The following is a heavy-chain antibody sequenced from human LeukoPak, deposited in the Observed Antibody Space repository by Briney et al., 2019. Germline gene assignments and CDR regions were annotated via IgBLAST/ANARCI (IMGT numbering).Heavy chain of an antibody. V-gene: IGHV4-38-2*02. Sequence: SETLSLTCTVSGYSISSGYYWGWIRQPPGKGLEWIGSIYHSGSTYYNPSLKSRVTISVDTSKNQFSLKLSSVTAADTAVYCCARVTTSNGSYYYYMDVWGKGTTVTVSS. J-gene: IGHJ6*03. D-gene: IGHD3-22*01. CDR3: ARVTTSNGSYYYYMDV. CDR2: IYHSGST. CDR1: GYSISSGYY.